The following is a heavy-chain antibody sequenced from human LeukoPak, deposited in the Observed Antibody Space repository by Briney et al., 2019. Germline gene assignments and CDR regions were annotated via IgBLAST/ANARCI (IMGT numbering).Heavy chain of an antibody. D-gene: IGHD2-15*01. CDR1: GYTFTSYD. CDR3: AKFKIGYCKGGRSNVFDS. V-gene: IGHV1-8*03. Sequence: ASVKVSCKASGYTFTSYDINWVRQATGQGLEWMGWMNPNSGKTGYAQKFQARVTITRNTSVSTAYMELSSLRSEDTAVYYCAKFKIGYCKGGRSNVFDSWGQGTLVTVSS. J-gene: IGHJ4*02. CDR2: MNPNSGKT.